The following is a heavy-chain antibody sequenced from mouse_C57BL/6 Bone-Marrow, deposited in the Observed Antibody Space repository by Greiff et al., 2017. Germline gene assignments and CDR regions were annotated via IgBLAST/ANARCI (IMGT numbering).Heavy chain of an antibody. D-gene: IGHD1-1*01. CDR1: GFNIKDYY. V-gene: IGHV14-2*01. Sequence: EVQLQESGAELVKPGASVKLSCTASGFNIKDYYIHWVKQRTEQGLEWIGRIDPEDGETKYAPKFQDKATITADTSSNTAYLHLSSLTSEDTAVYYCTRSLIYYGTNYWGQGTTLTVSS. CDR2: IDPEDGET. J-gene: IGHJ2*01. CDR3: TRSLIYYGTNY.